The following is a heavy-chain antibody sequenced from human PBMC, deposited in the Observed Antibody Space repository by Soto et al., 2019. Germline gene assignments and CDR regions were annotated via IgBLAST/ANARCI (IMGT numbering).Heavy chain of an antibody. CDR3: AREYYDLWRVTYSYYGLDV. V-gene: IGHV4-59*01. CDR2: IFSSGST. Sequence: PSATLSLTCTVYGGSISRYYWSWIRQAPGRGLEWIGNIFSSGSTNYNPSLKSRVARSVDTSKNQVSLKLNAVTTADTAVYYCAREYYDLWRVTYSYYGLDVWGQGSTVTVSS. D-gene: IGHD3-3*01. J-gene: IGHJ6*02. CDR1: GGSISRYY.